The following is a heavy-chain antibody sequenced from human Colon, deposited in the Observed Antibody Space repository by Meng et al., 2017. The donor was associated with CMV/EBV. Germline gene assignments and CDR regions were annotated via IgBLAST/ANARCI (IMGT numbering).Heavy chain of an antibody. V-gene: IGHV4-61*01. Sequence: GSLRLSCTVSGASVNSDNNYWSWIRQLPGKGLEWIGYVYYSGSTNYNPLFKSRATISVDTSKNQFSLRLTSVTAADTAVYYCTRGNSALWDNDYWGQGALVTVSS. CDR1: GASVNSDNNY. J-gene: IGHJ4*02. CDR2: VYYSGST. CDR3: TRGNSALWDNDY. D-gene: IGHD1/OR15-1a*01.